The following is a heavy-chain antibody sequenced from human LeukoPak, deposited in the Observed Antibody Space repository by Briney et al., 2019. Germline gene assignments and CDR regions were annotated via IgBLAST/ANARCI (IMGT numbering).Heavy chain of an antibody. Sequence: PGGSLRLSCAASGFSFSSYWMNWVRQAPGKGLVWVAHINTDGRTTTYADSVKGRFTVARDNAKNTVYLEINSLRAEDTAVYYCARGGLFAYYFDYWGQGTLVTVSS. CDR2: INTDGRTT. CDR1: GFSFSSYW. D-gene: IGHD3-10*02. CDR3: ARGGLFAYYFDY. V-gene: IGHV3-74*01. J-gene: IGHJ4*02.